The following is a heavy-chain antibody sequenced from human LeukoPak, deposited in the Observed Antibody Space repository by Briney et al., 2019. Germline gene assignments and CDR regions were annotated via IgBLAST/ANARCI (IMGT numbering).Heavy chain of an antibody. V-gene: IGHV4-59*08. D-gene: IGHD2-2*01. CDR3: ARREQQLLFGWFDP. CDR2: IYYSGST. J-gene: IGHJ5*02. Sequence: SETLSLTCTVSGGSISSYYWSWIRQPPGKGLEWTGYIYYSGSTNYNPSLKSRVTISVATSKNQFSLKLSSVTAADTTVYYCARREQQLLFGWFDPWGQGTLVTVSS. CDR1: GGSISSYY.